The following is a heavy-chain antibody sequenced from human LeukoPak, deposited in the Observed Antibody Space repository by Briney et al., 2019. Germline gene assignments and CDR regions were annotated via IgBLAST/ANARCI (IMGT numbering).Heavy chain of an antibody. CDR3: ARSLWFGELFLTSLDY. D-gene: IGHD3-10*01. V-gene: IGHV1-69*04. Sequence: SVKVSCKASGSTFSSYAIGGVRQAPGQGLEWMGRIIPILGIANYAQKFQGRVTITADKSTSTAYMELSSLRSEDTAVYYCARSLWFGELFLTSLDYWGQGTLVTVSS. CDR2: IIPILGIA. CDR1: GSTFSSYA. J-gene: IGHJ4*02.